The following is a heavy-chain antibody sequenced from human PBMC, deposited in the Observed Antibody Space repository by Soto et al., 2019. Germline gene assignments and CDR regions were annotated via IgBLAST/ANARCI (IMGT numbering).Heavy chain of an antibody. Sequence: QLQLQESGSGLVKPSQTLSLTCAVSGGSISSGGYSWSWIRQPPGKGLEWIGYIYHSGSTYYNPSLKSRVTISVDRSKNQFSLKLSSVTAAATAVYHCARGGGSGYCGGDCYSDFDYWGQGTLVTVSS. J-gene: IGHJ4*02. CDR1: GGSISSGGYS. CDR3: ARGGGSGYCGGDCYSDFDY. CDR2: IYHSGST. V-gene: IGHV4-30-2*01. D-gene: IGHD2-21*02.